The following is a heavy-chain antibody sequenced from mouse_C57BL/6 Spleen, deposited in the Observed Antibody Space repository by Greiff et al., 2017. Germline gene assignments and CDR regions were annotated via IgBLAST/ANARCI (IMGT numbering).Heavy chain of an antibody. J-gene: IGHJ4*01. CDR2: IDPSDSYT. D-gene: IGHD1-1*01. CDR1: GYTFTSYW. CDR3: ARPYYGSSYGAMDY. Sequence: VQLQQSGAELVKPGASVKLSCKASGYTFTSYWMQWVKQRPGQGLEWIGEIDPSDSYTNYNQKFKGKATLTVDTSSSTAYMQPSSLTSEDSAVYYCARPYYGSSYGAMDYWGQGTSVTVSS. V-gene: IGHV1-50*01.